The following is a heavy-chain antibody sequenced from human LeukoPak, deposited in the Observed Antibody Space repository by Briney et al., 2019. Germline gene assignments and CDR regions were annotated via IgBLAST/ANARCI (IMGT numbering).Heavy chain of an antibody. V-gene: IGHV1-46*01. J-gene: IGHJ3*01. CDR2: INPSGGST. CDR1: GYTFTSYY. CDR3: ARDGSYGSGGRPAAF. D-gene: IGHD3-10*01. Sequence: ASVKVSCKASGYTFTSYYMHWVRQAPGQGLEWMGIINPSGGSTSYAQKFQGRVTMTRDTPTSTVYMELSSLRSEDTAVYYCARDGSYGSGGRPAAFWGQGTMVTVSS.